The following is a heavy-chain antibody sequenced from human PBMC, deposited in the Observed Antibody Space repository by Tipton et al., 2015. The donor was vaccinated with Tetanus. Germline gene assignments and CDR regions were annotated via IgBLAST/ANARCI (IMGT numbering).Heavy chain of an antibody. V-gene: IGHV4-61*08. J-gene: IGHJ4*02. CDR3: ARANNDYPKKGPFDS. Sequence: TLSLTCTVSGSSISRSGHYWTWIRQPPGKEPEWVGYVYHRGATNYHPSLKSRLAISADTSKNQFSLNLRSVITADTAVYYCARANNDYPKKGPFDSWGQGILVIVSA. CDR2: VYHRGAT. CDR1: GSSISRSGHY. D-gene: IGHD5-12*01.